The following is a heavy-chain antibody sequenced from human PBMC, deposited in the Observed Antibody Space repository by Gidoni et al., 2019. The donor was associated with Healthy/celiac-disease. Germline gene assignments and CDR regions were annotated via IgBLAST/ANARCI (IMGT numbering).Heavy chain of an antibody. CDR2: ISGSGGST. CDR3: AKGGDMKSLYYYYGMDV. J-gene: IGHJ6*02. D-gene: IGHD2-21*01. V-gene: IGHV3-23*01. CDR1: GFTFSSYA. Sequence: EVQLLESGGGLVQPGGSLRLSCAASGFTFSSYAMSWVRQAPGKGLEWVSAISGSGGSTYYADSVKGRFTISRDNSKNTLYLQMNSLRAEDTAVYYCAKGGDMKSLYYYYGMDVWGQGTTVTVSS.